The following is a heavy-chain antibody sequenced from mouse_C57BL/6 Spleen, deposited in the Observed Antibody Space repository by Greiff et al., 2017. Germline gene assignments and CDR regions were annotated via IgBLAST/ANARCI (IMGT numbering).Heavy chain of an antibody. CDR3: SRRDYYGSSPLAY. CDR2: IYPRDGST. Sequence: QVQLQQSGPELVKPGASVKLSCKASGYTFTSYDINWVQQRPGQGLEWIGWIYPRDGSTKYNEKFKGKATLTVDTSSSTAYVELHSLTSEDSAVYICSRRDYYGSSPLAYWGQGTLVTVSA. V-gene: IGHV1-85*01. J-gene: IGHJ3*01. CDR1: GYTFTSYD. D-gene: IGHD1-1*01.